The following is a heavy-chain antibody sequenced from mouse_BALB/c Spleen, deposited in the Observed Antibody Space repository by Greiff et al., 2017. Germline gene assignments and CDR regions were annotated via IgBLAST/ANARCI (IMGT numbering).Heavy chain of an antibody. CDR2: ISDGGSYT. Sequence: EVKLMESGGGLVKPGGSLKLSCAASGFTFSDYYMYWVRQTPEKRLEWVATISDGGSYTYYPDSVKGRFTISRDNAKNNLYLQMSSLKSEDTAMYYCARGGGFYGNFLAMDYWGQGTSVTVSS. CDR1: GFTFSDYY. J-gene: IGHJ4*01. D-gene: IGHD2-1*01. CDR3: ARGGGFYGNFLAMDY. V-gene: IGHV5-4*02.